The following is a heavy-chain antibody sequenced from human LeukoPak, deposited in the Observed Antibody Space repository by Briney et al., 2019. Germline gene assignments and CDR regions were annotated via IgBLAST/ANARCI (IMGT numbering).Heavy chain of an antibody. Sequence: PGGSLRLSCAASGFTFSSYSINWVRQAPRKGLEWVSSIDTASNTFYADSVKGRFTVSRDNAKNSLDLQMNSLRAEDTAVYYCARTVCSGGSCPHYYWGQGTLVTVSS. V-gene: IGHV3-21*01. CDR2: IDTASNT. CDR3: ARTVCSGGSCPHYY. CDR1: GFTFSSYS. D-gene: IGHD2-15*01. J-gene: IGHJ4*02.